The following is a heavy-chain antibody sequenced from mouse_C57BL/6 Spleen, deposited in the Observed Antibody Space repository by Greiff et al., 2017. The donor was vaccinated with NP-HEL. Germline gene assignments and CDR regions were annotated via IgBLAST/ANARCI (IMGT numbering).Heavy chain of an antibody. Sequence: VQLQQSGAELVRPGSSVKLSCKASGYTFTSYWMDWVKQRPGQGLEWIGNIYPSDSETHYNQKFKDKATLTVDKSSSTAYMQLSSLTSEDSAVYYCARYYGSSYYWYFDVWGTGTTVTVSS. D-gene: IGHD1-1*01. CDR2: IYPSDSET. V-gene: IGHV1-61*01. J-gene: IGHJ1*03. CDR3: ARYYGSSYYWYFDV. CDR1: GYTFTSYW.